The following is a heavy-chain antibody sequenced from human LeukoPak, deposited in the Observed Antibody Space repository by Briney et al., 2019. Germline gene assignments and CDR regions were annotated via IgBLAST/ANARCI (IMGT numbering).Heavy chain of an antibody. CDR3: ARCDVWGSYRAFDY. J-gene: IGHJ4*02. V-gene: IGHV4-39*01. CDR2: IYYSGIT. Sequence: PSETLSLTCTVSGGSMTSSGYYWGWIRQSPGEGLEWIGNIYYSGITYYNPSLKSRVTISVDTSKNQFSVKLSSVTAADTAVYYCARCDVWGSYRAFDYWGQGTLVTVSS. CDR1: GGSMTSSGYY. D-gene: IGHD3-16*02.